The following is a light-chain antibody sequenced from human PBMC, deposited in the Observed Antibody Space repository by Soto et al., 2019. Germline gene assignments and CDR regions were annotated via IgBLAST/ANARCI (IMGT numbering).Light chain of an antibody. CDR1: QSVSSY. Sequence: EIVLTQSPATLSLSPGERATLSCRASQSVSSYLAWYQQKPGQAPRLLIYDASNRATGIPARFSGSGSGTDFTLTISSLEPEDFSVYYCQQRSNLPPVFGRGTKVDIK. CDR2: DAS. J-gene: IGKJ3*01. CDR3: QQRSNLPPV. V-gene: IGKV3-11*01.